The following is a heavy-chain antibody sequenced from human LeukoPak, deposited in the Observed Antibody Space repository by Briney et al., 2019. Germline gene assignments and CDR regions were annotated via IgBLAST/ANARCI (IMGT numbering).Heavy chain of an antibody. CDR1: GFTFSSYA. J-gene: IGHJ4*02. CDR2: ISGSGGTT. V-gene: IGHV3-23*01. Sequence: GGSLRLSCAASGFTFSSYAMSWVRQAPGKGLEWVSTISGSGGTTYYADSVKGRFTISRDHSKNALCLQMNSLRAEDTAIYYCAKDRSAVAGTQFDYWGQGTLVTVSS. CDR3: AKDRSAVAGTQFDY. D-gene: IGHD6-19*01.